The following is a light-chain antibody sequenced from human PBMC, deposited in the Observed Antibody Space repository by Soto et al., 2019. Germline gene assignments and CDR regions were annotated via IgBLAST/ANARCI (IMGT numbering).Light chain of an antibody. CDR3: QQCYSTPPT. J-gene: IGKJ2*01. CDR2: GAT. CDR1: QSIDTY. Sequence: DIQMTQSPSSLSASVGDRVTITCRASQSIDTYLNWYQQKPGKAPKLLIFGATSLQTGVPPRFSGSGSGPECSLTISSLQHEDLATYYCQQCYSTPPTFSQGNKLEIK. V-gene: IGKV1-39*01.